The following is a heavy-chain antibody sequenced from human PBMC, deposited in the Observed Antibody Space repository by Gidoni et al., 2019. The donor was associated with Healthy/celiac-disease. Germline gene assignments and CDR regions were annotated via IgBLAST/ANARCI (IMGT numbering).Heavy chain of an antibody. CDR1: AFPFITYS. CDR3: ARAPPYSSGWYMGYYYYGMDV. CDR2: ISSSSSYI. Sequence: EVQLVESGGGLVKPGGPLSLSCAAPAFPFITYSIIWFRQAPGKGLEWVSSISSSSSYIYYADSVKGRFTISRDNAKNSLYLQMNSLRAEDTAVYYCARAPPYSSGWYMGYYYYGMDVWGQGTTVTVSS. D-gene: IGHD6-19*01. J-gene: IGHJ6*02. V-gene: IGHV3-21*01.